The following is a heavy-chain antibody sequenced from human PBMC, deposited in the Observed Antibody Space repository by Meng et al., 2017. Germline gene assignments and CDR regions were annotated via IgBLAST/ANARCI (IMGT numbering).Heavy chain of an antibody. V-gene: IGHV3-13*01. J-gene: IGHJ4*02. CDR1: GFTFSSYD. CDR3: ARATFESSGYYYYDY. CDR2: IGTAGDT. Sequence: EVRLVESGGGLVQPGGSLRLSCAASGFTFSSYDMHWVRQATGKGLEWVSAIGTAGDTYYPGSVKGRFTISRENAKNSLYLQMNSLRAGDTAVYYCARATFESSGYYYYDYWGQGTLVTVSS. D-gene: IGHD3-22*01.